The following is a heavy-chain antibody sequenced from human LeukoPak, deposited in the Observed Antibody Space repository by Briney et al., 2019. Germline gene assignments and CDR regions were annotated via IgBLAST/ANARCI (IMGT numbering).Heavy chain of an antibody. J-gene: IGHJ4*02. V-gene: IGHV1-18*01. CDR1: GYTFSNFG. CDR2: ISGNNDNP. Sequence: SVTVSCKTSGYTFSNFGINWVRQAPGQGLEWMGWISGNNDNPNYGQKFQGRFTVTTDSSTSTAYMELRNLRFDETAVYYCARDGTSTDDYWGQGTLVTVSS. CDR3: ARDGTSTDDY. D-gene: IGHD2-2*01.